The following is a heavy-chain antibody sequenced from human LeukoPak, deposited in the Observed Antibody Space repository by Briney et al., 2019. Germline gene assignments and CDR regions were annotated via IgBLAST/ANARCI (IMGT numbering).Heavy chain of an antibody. V-gene: IGHV3-74*01. CDR2: INSDGSST. CDR3: ARYRRTGDFDY. J-gene: IGHJ4*02. D-gene: IGHD2-2*01. CDR1: GSTFSSYW. Sequence: PGGSLRLSCAASGSTFSSYWMHWVRQAPGKGLVWVSRINSDGSSTSYADSVKGRFTISRDNAKNTLYLQMNSLRAEDTAVYYCARYRRTGDFDYWGQGTLVTVSS.